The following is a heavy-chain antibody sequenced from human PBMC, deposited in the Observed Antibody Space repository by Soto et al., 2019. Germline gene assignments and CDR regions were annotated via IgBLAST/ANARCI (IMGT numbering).Heavy chain of an antibody. V-gene: IGHV3-23*01. Sequence: EVQLLESGGGLVQPGGSLRLSCAASGFTFSSYAMSWVRQAPGKGLEWVSAISGSGGITYYADSVKGRFTISRDNSKNTLYLQMKSLRAEDTAVYYCAKENGYSSSWFEFDYWGQGTLVTVSS. J-gene: IGHJ4*02. CDR1: GFTFSSYA. CDR3: AKENGYSSSWFEFDY. CDR2: ISGSGGIT. D-gene: IGHD6-13*01.